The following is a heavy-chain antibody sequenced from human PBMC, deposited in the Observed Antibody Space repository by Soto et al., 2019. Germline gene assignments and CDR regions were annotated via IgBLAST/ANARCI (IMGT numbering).Heavy chain of an antibody. Sequence: SETLSLTCDVSGASITTYYWSWIRQAPGKGLEWIGNVYHTGSTDYNSSLKSRVTISVDTSKNQFSLNMNSVTAADTAVYYCARRLFGSGWTFDSWGQGALVTVSS. J-gene: IGHJ4*02. V-gene: IGHV4-59*01. D-gene: IGHD6-19*01. CDR3: ARRLFGSGWTFDS. CDR2: VYHTGST. CDR1: GASITTYY.